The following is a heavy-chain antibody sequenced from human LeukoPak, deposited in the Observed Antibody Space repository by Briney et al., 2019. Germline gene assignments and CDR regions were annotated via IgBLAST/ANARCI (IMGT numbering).Heavy chain of an antibody. J-gene: IGHJ6*03. Sequence: SETLSLTCTVSGYSIRSGYYWGWIRQPPGKGLEWIGSMYHSGSTYYNPSLKSRVTMSVDTSKNQFSLKLSSVTAADTAVYYCAREGAAADYYYYYYMDVWGKGTTVTVSS. V-gene: IGHV4-38-2*02. CDR2: MYHSGST. D-gene: IGHD6-13*01. CDR1: GYSIRSGYY. CDR3: AREGAAADYYYYYYMDV.